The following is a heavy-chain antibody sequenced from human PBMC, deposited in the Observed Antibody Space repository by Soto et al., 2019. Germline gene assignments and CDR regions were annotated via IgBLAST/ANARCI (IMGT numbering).Heavy chain of an antibody. J-gene: IGHJ5*02. V-gene: IGHV4-31*03. Sequence: QVQLQESGPGLVKPSQTLSLTCTVSGGSISSGGYYWSWIRQHPGKGLEWSGYIYYSGSTYYHRSLQKRVTISVDTSKNQFPPKVSSVTAAVTAVYYCARRVFPCGQGTLVTVSS. CDR3: ARRVFP. CDR2: IYYSGST. CDR1: GGSISSGGYY.